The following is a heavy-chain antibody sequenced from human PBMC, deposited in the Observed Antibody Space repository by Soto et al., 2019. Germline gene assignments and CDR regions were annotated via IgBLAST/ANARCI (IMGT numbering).Heavy chain of an antibody. D-gene: IGHD5-18*01. CDR1: GVCLHGYS. CDR2: ISYRGST. V-gene: IGHV4-34*01. Sequence: EILPLTCNLSGVCLHGYSWSWFRQPPGKGLEWIGDISYRGSTSYSPSLKSRLMISLDTSNNQFSLRLASVNAADTAFYYCARDLLGFSYGYGGYFDPWGPGTLVTVSS. CDR3: ARDLLGFSYGYGGYFDP. J-gene: IGHJ4*02.